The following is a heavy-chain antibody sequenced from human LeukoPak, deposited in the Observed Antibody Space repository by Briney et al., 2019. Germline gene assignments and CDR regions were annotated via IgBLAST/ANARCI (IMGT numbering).Heavy chain of an antibody. CDR1: GFTFSSYG. V-gene: IGHV3-30*02. CDR3: ASFNDYGDYGYYFDY. J-gene: IGHJ4*02. Sequence: GGCLRLSCAASGFTFSSYGMHWVRQAPGKGLEWVAFIRYDGSNKYYADSVKGRFTISRDNSKNTLYLQMNSLRAEDTAVYYCASFNDYGDYGYYFDYWGQGTLVTVSS. D-gene: IGHD4-17*01. CDR2: IRYDGSNK.